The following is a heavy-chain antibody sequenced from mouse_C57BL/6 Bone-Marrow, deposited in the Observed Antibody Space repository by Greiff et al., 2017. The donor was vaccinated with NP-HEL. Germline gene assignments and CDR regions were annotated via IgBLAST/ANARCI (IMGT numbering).Heavy chain of an antibody. CDR2: INPNNGGT. D-gene: IGHD2-5*01. CDR3: AREGYYSNSCAMDY. V-gene: IGHV1-18*01. Sequence: DVQLQESGPELVKPGASVKIPCKASGYTFTDYNMDWVKQSHGKSLEWIGDINPNNGGTIYNQKFKGKATLTVDKSSSTAYMELRSLTSEDTAVYYCAREGYYSNSCAMDYWGQGTSVTVSS. CDR1: GYTFTDYN. J-gene: IGHJ4*01.